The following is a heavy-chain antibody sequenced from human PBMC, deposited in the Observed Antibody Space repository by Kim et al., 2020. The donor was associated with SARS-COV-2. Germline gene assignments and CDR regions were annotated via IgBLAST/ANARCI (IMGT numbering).Heavy chain of an antibody. J-gene: IGHJ6*02. Sequence: GGSLRLSCAASGFTVSSNYMSWVRQAPGKGLEWVSVIYSGGSTYYADSVKGRFTISRDNSKNTLYLQMNSLRAEDTAVYYCATQARYSSGWYGGYYYYYGMDVWGQGTTVTVS. V-gene: IGHV3-66*01. CDR1: GFTVSSNY. CDR3: ATQARYSSGWYGGYYYYYGMDV. D-gene: IGHD6-19*01. CDR2: IYSGGST.